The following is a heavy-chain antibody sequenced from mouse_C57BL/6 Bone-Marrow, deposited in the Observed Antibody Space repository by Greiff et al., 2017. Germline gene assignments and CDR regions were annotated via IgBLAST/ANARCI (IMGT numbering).Heavy chain of an antibody. D-gene: IGHD1-1*01. CDR1: GYAFTNYL. CDR3: ARYYYGSYFDY. Sequence: QVQLQQSGAELVRPGTSVTVSCKASGYAFTNYLIEWVKQRPGQGLEWIGVINPGSGGTNYNEKFKGKATLTADKSSSTAYMQLSSLTSEDSAVYFCARYYYGSYFDYWGQGTTLTVSS. V-gene: IGHV1-54*01. CDR2: INPGSGGT. J-gene: IGHJ2*01.